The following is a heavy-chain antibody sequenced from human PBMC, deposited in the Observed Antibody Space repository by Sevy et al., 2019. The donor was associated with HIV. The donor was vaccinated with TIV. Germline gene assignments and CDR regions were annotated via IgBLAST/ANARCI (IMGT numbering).Heavy chain of an antibody. CDR1: GFTFSSYW. V-gene: IGHV3-74*01. CDR3: ASGDAAGTFDY. CDR2: VSSDGSST. D-gene: IGHD6-13*01. Sequence: GGSLRLSCAAPGFTFSSYWMHWVRQAPGKGLVWVSRVSSDGSSTSYADSVKGRFTISRDNAKNTLYLQMNSLRAEDTAVYYCASGDAAGTFDYWGQGTLVTVSS. J-gene: IGHJ4*02.